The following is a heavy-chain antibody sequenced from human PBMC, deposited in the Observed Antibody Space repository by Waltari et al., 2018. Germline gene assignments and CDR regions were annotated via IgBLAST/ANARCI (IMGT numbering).Heavy chain of an antibody. Sequence: QVQLQQWGAGLLKPSETLSLTCAVEGGSFSGSYWSWHSQPPGKGLEWIGEINHRGSTNYNPSLNSRVTISVDTSKNQFSLKLSSVTAADTAVYYCARGSKSGYSSGWTNWFDPWGQGTLVTVSS. D-gene: IGHD6-19*01. CDR2: INHRGST. CDR3: ARGSKSGYSSGWTNWFDP. J-gene: IGHJ5*02. V-gene: IGHV4-34*01. CDR1: GGSFSGSY.